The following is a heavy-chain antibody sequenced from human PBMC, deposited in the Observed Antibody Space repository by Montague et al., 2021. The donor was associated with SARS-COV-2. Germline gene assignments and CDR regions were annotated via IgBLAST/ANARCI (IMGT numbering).Heavy chain of an antibody. V-gene: IGHV4-59*01. CDR3: ARGSYGHDAFDI. Sequence: SETLSLTCTVSGGSISSYYWSWIRQPPGKGLEWIGCIYYSGSTNYNPSLKSRVTISLDTSKNQFSLKLNSVTAADTAVYYCARGSYGHDAFDIWGQGTMVTVSS. CDR1: GGSISSYY. J-gene: IGHJ3*02. CDR2: IYYSGST. D-gene: IGHD5-18*01.